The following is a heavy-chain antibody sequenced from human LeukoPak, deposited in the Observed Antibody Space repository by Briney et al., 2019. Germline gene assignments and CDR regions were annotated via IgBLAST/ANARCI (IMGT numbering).Heavy chain of an antibody. V-gene: IGHV3-49*03. J-gene: IGHJ4*02. Sequence: RPGRSLRLSCTASGFTFGDYAMSWFRQAPGKGLEWVGFIRSKAYGGTTEYAASVKGRFTISRDDSKSIAYLQMNSLKTEDTAVYCCTASSGWYRVVDYWGQGTLVTVSS. CDR3: TASSGWYRVVDY. D-gene: IGHD6-19*01. CDR1: GFTFGDYA. CDR2: IRSKAYGGTT.